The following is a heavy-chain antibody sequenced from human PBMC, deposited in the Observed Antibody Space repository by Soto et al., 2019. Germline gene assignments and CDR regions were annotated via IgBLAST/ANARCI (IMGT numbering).Heavy chain of an antibody. J-gene: IGHJ4*02. V-gene: IGHV4-39*01. CDR3: ARQMGSGSYYNLDY. CDR1: GGSISSSSYY. Sequence: QLQLQESGPGLVKPSETLSLTCTVSGGSISSSSYYWGWIRPHPGKGLEWIGSIYYSGSTYYNPSLKSLVTISVDTSKNQFSLKLSSVTAADTAVYYCARQMGSGSYYNLDYWGQGTLVTVSS. CDR2: IYYSGST. D-gene: IGHD3-10*01.